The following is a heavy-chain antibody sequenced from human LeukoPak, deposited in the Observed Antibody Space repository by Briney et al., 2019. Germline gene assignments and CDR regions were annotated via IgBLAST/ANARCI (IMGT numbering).Heavy chain of an antibody. CDR1: GGSISSYY. V-gene: IGHV4-59*01. CDR2: IYYSGST. CDR3: ARGGLYYDSSGLLL. D-gene: IGHD3-22*01. J-gene: IGHJ4*02. Sequence: SETLSLTCTVSGGSISSYYWSWIRQPPGKGLEWIGYIYYSGSTNHNPSLKSRVTISVDTSKNQFSLKLSSVTAADTAVYYCARGGLYYDSSGLLLWGQGTLVTVSS.